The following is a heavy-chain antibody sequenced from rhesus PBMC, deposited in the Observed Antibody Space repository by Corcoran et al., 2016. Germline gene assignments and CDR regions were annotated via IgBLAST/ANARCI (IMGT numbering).Heavy chain of an antibody. V-gene: IGHV1-111*02. CDR2: VDPEDGEA. Sequence: EVQLVQSGAEVKKPGASVKISCKASGYTFTDYYLHWVRQAPGKGREWMGRVDPEDGEAILAQKIQYRVTITADTSTDTAYMELSSLRSEDTAVYYCATRSNVYGSDAFDFWGQGLRVTVSS. D-gene: IGHD1-44*02. J-gene: IGHJ3*01. CDR1: GYTFTDYY. CDR3: ATRSNVYGSDAFDF.